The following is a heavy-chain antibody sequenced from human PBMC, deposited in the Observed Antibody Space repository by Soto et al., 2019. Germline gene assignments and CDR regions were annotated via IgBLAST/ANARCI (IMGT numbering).Heavy chain of an antibody. V-gene: IGHV1-18*01. CDR3: ARVIASAADFDY. D-gene: IGHD6-13*01. Sequence: QVQLVQSGAEVKKPGASVKVSCKASGYTFTSYGLSWVRQAPGQGLEWMGWISAYNRNTNDAQKLQGRVTMTTDTSTSPAYMEPRSLGADDTAVFYWARVIASAADFDYWGQGALVTVSA. CDR2: ISAYNRNT. J-gene: IGHJ4*02. CDR1: GYTFTSYG.